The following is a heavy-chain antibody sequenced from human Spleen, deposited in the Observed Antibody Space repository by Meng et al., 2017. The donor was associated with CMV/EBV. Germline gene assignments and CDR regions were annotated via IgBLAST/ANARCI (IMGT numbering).Heavy chain of an antibody. CDR2: ISSSGTYI. CDR3: ATINDFWRGAYYFDY. D-gene: IGHD3-3*01. V-gene: IGHV3-21*01. Sequence: GGSLRLSCAASGFTFSGYSMTWVRQAPGKGLEWVSSISSSGTYILYADSVKGRFTISRDNAKNSLYLQMNGLRAEDTAVYYCATINDFWRGAYYFDYWGQGALVTVSS. J-gene: IGHJ4*02. CDR1: GFTFSGYS.